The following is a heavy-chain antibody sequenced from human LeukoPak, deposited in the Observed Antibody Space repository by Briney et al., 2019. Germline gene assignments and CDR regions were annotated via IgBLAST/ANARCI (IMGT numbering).Heavy chain of an antibody. CDR2: ISYDGSNK. CDR1: GFSSYA. D-gene: IGHD6-19*01. CDR3: ARLKAVAGFSQIFDY. J-gene: IGHJ4*02. V-gene: IGHV3-30*04. Sequence: GGSLRLSCAASGFSSYAMHWVRQAPGKGLEWVALISYDGSNKYYADSVEGRFTISRDNSKNMLYLQMNSLRAEDTAVYYCARLKAVAGFSQIFDYWGQGTLVTVS.